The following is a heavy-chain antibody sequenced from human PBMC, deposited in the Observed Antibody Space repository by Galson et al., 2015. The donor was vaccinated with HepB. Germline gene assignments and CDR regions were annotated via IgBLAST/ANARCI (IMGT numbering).Heavy chain of an antibody. CDR2: INPNSGGT. CDR1: GYTFTGYY. D-gene: IGHD3-22*01. J-gene: IGHJ3*02. V-gene: IGHV1-2*06. Sequence: SVKVSCKASGYTFTGYYMHWVRQAPGQGLEWMGRINPNSGGTNYAQKFQGRVTMTRDTSISTAYMELSRLRSDDTAVYYCARGAYYYDSSGYDDAFDIWGQGTMVTVSS. CDR3: ARGAYYYDSSGYDDAFDI.